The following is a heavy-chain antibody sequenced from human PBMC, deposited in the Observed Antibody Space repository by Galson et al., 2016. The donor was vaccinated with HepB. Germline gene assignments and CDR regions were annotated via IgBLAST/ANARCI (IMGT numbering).Heavy chain of an antibody. CDR1: GYTFTTYP. CDR3: ATYPPSTSRTWFDP. D-gene: IGHD2-2*01. J-gene: IGHJ5*02. V-gene: IGHV7-4-1*02. CDR2: INTTTGSP. Sequence: SVQVSCKGSGYTFTTYPIIWVRQAPGQGLEYMGWINTTTGSPTYAQGFTGRFVFSFDPSASTAYLEITTLKTEDTAVYSCATYPPSTSRTWFDPWGQGTLVTVSS.